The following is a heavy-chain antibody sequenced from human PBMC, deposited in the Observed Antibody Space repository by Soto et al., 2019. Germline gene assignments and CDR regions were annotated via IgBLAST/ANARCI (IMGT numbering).Heavy chain of an antibody. CDR2: IYYSGST. J-gene: IGHJ4*02. CDR1: GGSISSGGYY. D-gene: IGHD3-10*01. Sequence: PSETLSLTCTVSGGSISSGGYYWSWIRQHPGKGLEWIGYIYYSGSTYYNPSLKSRVTISVDTSKNQFSLKLSSVTAADTAVYYCARVDPNSRGYFDYWGQGTLVTVSS. V-gene: IGHV4-31*03. CDR3: ARVDPNSRGYFDY.